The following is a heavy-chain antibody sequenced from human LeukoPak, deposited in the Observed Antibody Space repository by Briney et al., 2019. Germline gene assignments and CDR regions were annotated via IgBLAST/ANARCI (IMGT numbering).Heavy chain of an antibody. Sequence: GGSLRLSCAASGFTFSSYAMSWVRQAPGKGLEWVSVIYSGGSTYYADSVKGRFTISRDNSKNTLYLQMNSLRAEDTAVYYCARLSYRSAAAGTSSYWGQGTLVTVSS. CDR3: ARLSYRSAAAGTSSY. CDR1: GFTFSSYA. D-gene: IGHD6-13*01. CDR2: IYSGGST. J-gene: IGHJ4*02. V-gene: IGHV3-53*01.